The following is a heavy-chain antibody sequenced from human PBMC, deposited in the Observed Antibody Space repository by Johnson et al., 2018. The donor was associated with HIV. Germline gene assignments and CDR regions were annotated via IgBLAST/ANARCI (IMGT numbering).Heavy chain of an antibody. V-gene: IGHV3-72*01. CDR1: GFTFTDHY. J-gene: IGHJ3*02. CDR2: IRNKANSYTT. CDR3: ARGGEKGAFDI. Sequence: MLLVESGGGLVLPGGSLRLSCAVSGFTFTDHYMDWVRQGPGKGLEWVGRIRNKANSYTTEYAASVKGRFTILRDDSKNSLYLQMNSLKTEDTAVYYCARGGEKGAFDIWGQGTMVTVSS. D-gene: IGHD7-27*01.